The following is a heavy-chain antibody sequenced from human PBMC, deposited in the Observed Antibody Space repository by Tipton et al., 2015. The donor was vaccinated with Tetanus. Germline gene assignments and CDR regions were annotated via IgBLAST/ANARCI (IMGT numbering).Heavy chain of an antibody. Sequence: SLRLSCAGSGFNFHSYSMNWVRQAPGKGLEWIACFSTYRKTIYYADAVKGRFTISRDNAKNSLYLQMNSLRADDTGVYYCASGSALDYWGQGTLVTASS. CDR3: ASGSALDY. D-gene: IGHD6-25*01. CDR1: GFNFHSYS. CDR2: FSTYRKTI. V-gene: IGHV3-48*04. J-gene: IGHJ4*02.